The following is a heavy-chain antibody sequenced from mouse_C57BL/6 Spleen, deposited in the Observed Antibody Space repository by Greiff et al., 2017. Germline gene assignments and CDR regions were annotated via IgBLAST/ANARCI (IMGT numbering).Heavy chain of an antibody. Sequence: QVQLQQPGAELVRPGTSVKLSCKASGYTFTSYWMHWVKQRPGQGLEWIGVIDPSDSYTNYNQKFKGKATLTVDTSSSTAYMQLSSLTSEDSAVYYCAREFPDFDVWGTGTTVTVSS. CDR3: AREFPDFDV. CDR2: IDPSDSYT. V-gene: IGHV1-59*01. J-gene: IGHJ1*03. CDR1: GYTFTSYW.